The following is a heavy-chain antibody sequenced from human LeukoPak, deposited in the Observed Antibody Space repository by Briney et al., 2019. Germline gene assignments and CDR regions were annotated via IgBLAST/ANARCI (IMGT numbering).Heavy chain of an antibody. D-gene: IGHD6-13*01. Sequence: SVTVSCKASVYTFTGYYMHWVRQAPGQGLAWMGWINPNSGGTNYAQKFQGRVTMTRDTSISTAYMELSRLRSDDTAVYYCAREYSSSWYRWFDPWGQGTLVTVSS. CDR1: VYTFTGYY. V-gene: IGHV1-2*02. CDR2: INPNSGGT. J-gene: IGHJ5*02. CDR3: AREYSSSWYRWFDP.